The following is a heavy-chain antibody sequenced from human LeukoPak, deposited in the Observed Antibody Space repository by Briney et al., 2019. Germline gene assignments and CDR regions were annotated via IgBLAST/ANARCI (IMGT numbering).Heavy chain of an antibody. D-gene: IGHD3-9*01. V-gene: IGHV3-23*01. Sequence: AGGSLRLSCAASGFTFSSYAMSWVRQAPGKGLEWVSAISGSGGSTYYADSVKGRFTISRDNSKNTLYLQMNSLRAEDTAVYYCATKERVLRYFIVGYMDVWGKGTTVTVSS. CDR1: GFTFSSYA. CDR3: ATKERVLRYFIVGYMDV. CDR2: ISGSGGST. J-gene: IGHJ6*03.